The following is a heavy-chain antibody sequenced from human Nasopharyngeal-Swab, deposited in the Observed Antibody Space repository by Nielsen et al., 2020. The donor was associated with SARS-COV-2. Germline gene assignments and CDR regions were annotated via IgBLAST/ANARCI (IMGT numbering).Heavy chain of an antibody. CDR1: GGSISSSSYY. CDR2: IYYSGST. V-gene: IGHV4-39*01. Sequence: SETLSLTCTVSGGSISSSSYYWVWIRQPPGQELEWIGSIYYSGSTYYNPSLKSRVTISVYTYQNQFTLKLSSVTAADTAVYYCARPPFYYGMDVWGQGTTVTVSS. CDR3: ARPPFYYGMDV. J-gene: IGHJ6*02.